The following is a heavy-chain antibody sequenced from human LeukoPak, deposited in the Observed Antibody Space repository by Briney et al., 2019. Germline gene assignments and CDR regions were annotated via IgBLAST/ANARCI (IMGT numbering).Heavy chain of an antibody. J-gene: IGHJ4*02. CDR2: IKQDGSER. CDR3: ARQTGSGLFILP. Sequence: RTGGSLRLSCAGSGFVYSAFWMSWVRQVPGKGLEWVANIKQDGSERYYVDSVNGRFTISRDNAKSTLFLQMDRLRAEDTAVYYCARQTGSGLFILPGGQGTLVTVSS. D-gene: IGHD3/OR15-3a*01. CDR1: GFVYSAFW. V-gene: IGHV3-7*01.